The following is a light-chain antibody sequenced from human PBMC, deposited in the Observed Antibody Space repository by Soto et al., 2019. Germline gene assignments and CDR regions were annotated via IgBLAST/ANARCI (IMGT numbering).Light chain of an antibody. J-gene: IGKJ5*01. V-gene: IGKV1-8*01. Sequence: AIRMTQSPSSFSASTGDRVTITCRASQGISSYLAWYQQKPGKAPKLLIFPAPTLQSGVPSRFSGSGSGTDFTLTISSLQPEDFATYYCQQLSLFGQGTRLEIK. CDR1: QGISSY. CDR2: PAP. CDR3: QQLSL.